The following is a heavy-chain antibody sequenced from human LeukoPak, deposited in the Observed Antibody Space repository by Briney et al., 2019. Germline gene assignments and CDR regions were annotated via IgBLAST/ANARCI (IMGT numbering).Heavy chain of an antibody. Sequence: PSGTLSLTCTVSGGSISSGGYSWSWIRQHPGKGLEWIGYIYYSGSTYYNPSLESRVTISVDTSKNQFSLKLSSVTAADTAVYYCARRSLTYGSSGSYEGAFDYWGQGTLVTASS. V-gene: IGHV4-31*03. D-gene: IGHD3-22*01. J-gene: IGHJ4*02. CDR1: GGSISSGGYS. CDR2: IYYSGST. CDR3: ARRSLTYGSSGSYEGAFDY.